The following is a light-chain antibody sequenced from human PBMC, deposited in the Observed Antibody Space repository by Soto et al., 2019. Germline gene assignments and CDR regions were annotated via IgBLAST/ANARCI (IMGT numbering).Light chain of an antibody. CDR1: QSVSDT. J-gene: IGKJ1*01. CDR3: HQRQSWPRT. V-gene: IGKV3-15*01. CDR2: GAS. Sequence: EIVMTQSPATLSVSPGERATLSCRASQSVSDTLVWYQQKPGQSPRLLIYGASTRATGIPARFSGGGSGTEFTLTISSLQSEDFALYYCHQRQSWPRTFGQGT.